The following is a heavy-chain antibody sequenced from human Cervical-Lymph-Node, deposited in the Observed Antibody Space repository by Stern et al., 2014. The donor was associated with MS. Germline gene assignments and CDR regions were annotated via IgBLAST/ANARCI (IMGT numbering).Heavy chain of an antibody. CDR3: VRRYTIGDEDES. CDR1: GYSFRSYW. D-gene: IGHD4-17*01. V-gene: IGHV5-51*03. CDR2: VWPDDSDT. Sequence: VHLVESGAEVKKPGESLKISCTGSGYSFRSYWIGGVRQLPGKGLEWLGIVWPDDSDTRYNPSFQGQVTISADKSISTAFLQWSSLKASDTAKYYCVRRYTIGDEDESWGQGTLVVVSS. J-gene: IGHJ5*02.